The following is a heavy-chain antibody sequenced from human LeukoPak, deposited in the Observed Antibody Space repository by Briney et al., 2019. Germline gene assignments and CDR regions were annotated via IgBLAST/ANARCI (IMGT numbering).Heavy chain of an antibody. D-gene: IGHD2-2*01. CDR1: GASISGYY. Sequence: SETLSLTCTVSGASISGYYWTWIRQPAGKGLEWIGRIHSSGITNYNPSLKSRVTMSIDTSKNQFSLKVTSVIAADTAVYYCARDDADPSGQFKAFDPWGQGTLVTVSS. CDR2: IHSSGIT. CDR3: ARDDADPSGQFKAFDP. J-gene: IGHJ5*02. V-gene: IGHV4-4*07.